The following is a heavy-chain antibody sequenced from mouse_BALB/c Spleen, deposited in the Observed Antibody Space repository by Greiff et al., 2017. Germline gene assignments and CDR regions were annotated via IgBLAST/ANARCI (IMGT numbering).Heavy chain of an antibody. CDR3: ARWGDGYFAMDY. CDR2: ISTYYGNT. Sequence: QVQLQQSGPELVRPGVSVKISCKGSSYTFADYAMHWVKQSHAKSLEWIGVISTYYGNTNYNQKFKGKATMTVDKSSSTAYMELARLTSEDSAVYYCARWGDGYFAMDYWGQGTSVTVSS. CDR1: SYTFADYA. J-gene: IGHJ4*01. V-gene: IGHV1-67*01. D-gene: IGHD2-3*01.